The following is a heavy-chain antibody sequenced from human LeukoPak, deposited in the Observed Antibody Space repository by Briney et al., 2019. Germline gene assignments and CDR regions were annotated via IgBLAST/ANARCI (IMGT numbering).Heavy chain of an antibody. CDR3: ARGVEDDVY. V-gene: IGHV4-38-2*01. Sequence: PSETLSLTCAVPGYSISRGYYWGWIRQPPGKGLKWIGSITRSGSTYYNPSLRSRVTISVDTSKNQFSLKVNSVTATDTAVYFCARGVEDDVYWGQGTLVIVSS. D-gene: IGHD1-1*01. CDR2: ITRSGST. CDR1: GYSISRGYY. J-gene: IGHJ4*02.